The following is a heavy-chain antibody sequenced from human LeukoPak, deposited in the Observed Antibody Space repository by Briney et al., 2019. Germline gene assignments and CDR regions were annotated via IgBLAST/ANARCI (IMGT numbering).Heavy chain of an antibody. V-gene: IGHV3-11*04. D-gene: IGHD3-3*01. CDR1: GFTFSDYY. CDR2: ISSSGSTI. CDR3: ARVPGLRFLEWPPYYYYMDV. Sequence: GGSLRLSCAASGFTFSDYYMSWIRQAPGKGLEWVSYISSSGSTIYYADSVKGRFTISRDNAKSSLYLQMNSLRAEDTAVYYCARVPGLRFLEWPPYYYYMDVWGKGTTVTVSS. J-gene: IGHJ6*03.